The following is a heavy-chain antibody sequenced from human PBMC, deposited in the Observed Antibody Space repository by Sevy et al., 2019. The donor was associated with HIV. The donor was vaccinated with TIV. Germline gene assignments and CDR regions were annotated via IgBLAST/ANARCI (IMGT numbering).Heavy chain of an antibody. V-gene: IGHV3-49*03. CDR2: IRSKAYGGTT. CDR3: TRDVAVAGTYYYYYGMDV. J-gene: IGHJ6*02. CDR1: GFTFGDYA. Sequence: GGSLRLSCTASGFTFGDYAMSWFRQAPGKGLEWVGFIRSKAYGGTTEYAASVKGRFTISRDDSKSIAYLQMNSLKTEDTAVYYCTRDVAVAGTYYYYYGMDVWGQWTTVTVSS. D-gene: IGHD6-19*01.